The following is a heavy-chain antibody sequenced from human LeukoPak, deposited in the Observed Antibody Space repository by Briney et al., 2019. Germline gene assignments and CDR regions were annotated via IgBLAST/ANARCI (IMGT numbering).Heavy chain of an antibody. V-gene: IGHV4-39*01. J-gene: IGHJ6*03. CDR1: GGSISSSSYY. CDR2: IYYSGST. CDR3: ARTGTTWGGYYYYYMDV. Sequence: SETLSLTCTVSGGSISSSSYYWGWFRQPPGKGLEWIGSIYYSGSTYYNPSLKSRVTISVDTSKNQFSLKLSSVTAADTAVYYCARTGTTWGGYYYYYMDVWGKGTTVTISS. D-gene: IGHD1-1*01.